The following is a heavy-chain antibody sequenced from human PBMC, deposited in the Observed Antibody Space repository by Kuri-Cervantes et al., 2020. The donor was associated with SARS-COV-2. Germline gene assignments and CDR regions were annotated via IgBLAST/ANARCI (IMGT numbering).Heavy chain of an antibody. Sequence: GGSLRLSCAASGFGFSYYWMSWVRQAPGKGLEWVANIKKDGSEKNYVDSVKGRFTIPRDNAKKSLYLQMSSLRDDDTAVYYCAREEEVAGAMRGFFQNFGLDVWGQGTTVTVSS. J-gene: IGHJ6*02. V-gene: IGHV3-7*04. D-gene: IGHD2-2*01. CDR3: AREEEVAGAMRGFFQNFGLDV. CDR2: IKKDGSEK. CDR1: GFGFSYYW.